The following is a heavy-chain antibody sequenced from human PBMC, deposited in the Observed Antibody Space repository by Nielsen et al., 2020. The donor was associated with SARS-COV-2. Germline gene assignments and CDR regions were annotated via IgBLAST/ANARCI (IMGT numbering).Heavy chain of an antibody. CDR3: ARPPSGSLDV. Sequence: GGSLRLSCVASEISFRSYGMHWVRQAPGKGLDWVAFTSYDGRDKFYADSVRGRFIVSRDNFRNTLSLHMDSLRTEDTAVYYCARPPSGSLDVWGQGTTVTVSS. CDR2: TSYDGRDK. CDR1: EISFRSYG. V-gene: IGHV3-30*03. D-gene: IGHD3-10*01. J-gene: IGHJ6*02.